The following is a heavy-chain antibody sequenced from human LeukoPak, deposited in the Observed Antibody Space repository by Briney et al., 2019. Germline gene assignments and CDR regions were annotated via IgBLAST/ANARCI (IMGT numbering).Heavy chain of an antibody. D-gene: IGHD3-10*01. CDR3: ARGRSFGELGVY. CDR2: INPNSDVT. V-gene: IGHV1-2*02. CDR1: GYTFIDYY. Sequence: ASVKVSCKASGYTFIDYYIHGVRQAPGQGLEWMGSINPNSDVTNYAQNFQGRVTMTRDTFIRTAYMELSRLTSDDTAVYYCARGRSFGELGVYWGQGTLLTVSS. J-gene: IGHJ4*02.